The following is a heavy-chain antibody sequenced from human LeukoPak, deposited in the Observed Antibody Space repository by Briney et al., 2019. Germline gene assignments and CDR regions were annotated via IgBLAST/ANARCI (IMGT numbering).Heavy chain of an antibody. D-gene: IGHD3-22*01. CDR1: GFTLSAYA. CDR2: ISGSGGTT. J-gene: IGHJ3*02. CDR3: AKDYYYDSSGYYYGDAFDI. V-gene: IGHV3-23*01. Sequence: GGSLRLSCAASGFTLSAYAMAWVRQVPGEGLEWVSTISGSGGTTYSADSVKGRFTISRDNSKNILYLQVNSLRAGDTAVYYCAKDYYYDSSGYYYGDAFDIWGQGTMVTVSS.